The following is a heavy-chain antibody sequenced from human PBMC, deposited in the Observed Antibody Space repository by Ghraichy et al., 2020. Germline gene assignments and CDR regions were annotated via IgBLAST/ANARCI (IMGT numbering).Heavy chain of an antibody. CDR3: ARLLGATQWWFDP. CDR2: IDNSGSA. Sequence: SETLSLTCAVSGDSFSATTIYYWAWIRQPPGRGLEWIVIIDNSGSAYYNPSLKSRVSMSVDTSKTQFSLNLISVTATDTAVYYCARLLGATQWWFDPWGQGTLVTVSS. CDR1: GDSFSATTIYY. V-gene: IGHV4-39*01. J-gene: IGHJ5*02. D-gene: IGHD1-26*01.